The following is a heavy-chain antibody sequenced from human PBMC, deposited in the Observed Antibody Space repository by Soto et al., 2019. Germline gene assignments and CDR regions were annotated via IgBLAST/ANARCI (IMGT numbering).Heavy chain of an antibody. Sequence: QLQLQESGPGLVKPSETLSLSCSVSGDSIRNRNYYWAWIRQPPGKGLEWIVSRYDDASTFYNPPRTXRXTXXVATSRKQWPRKGTAVAAADTALYDGARGSYLGPSGYWLDLWGQGPRVTVSS. D-gene: IGHD3-22*01. CDR2: RYDDAST. V-gene: IGHV4-39*01. CDR3: ARGSYLGPSGYWLDL. CDR1: GDSIRNRNYY. J-gene: IGHJ4*02.